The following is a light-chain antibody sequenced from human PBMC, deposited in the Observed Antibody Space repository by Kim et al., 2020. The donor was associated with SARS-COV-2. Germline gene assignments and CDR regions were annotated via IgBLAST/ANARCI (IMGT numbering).Light chain of an antibody. CDR1: QNVLNRSNNRNY. CDR3: QQYYSTRT. V-gene: IGKV4-1*01. CDR2: WAS. J-gene: IGKJ1*01. Sequence: DIVMTQSPDSLAVSLGERATINCKSSQNVLNRSNNRNYLAWYQQKPGQPPKLLIYWASTRESGVPDRFSGSGSGTDFTLTISSLQAEDVAVYYCQQYYSTRTFGQGTKVDIK.